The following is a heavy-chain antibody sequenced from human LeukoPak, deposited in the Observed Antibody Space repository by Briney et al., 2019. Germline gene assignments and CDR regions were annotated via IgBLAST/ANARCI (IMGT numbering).Heavy chain of an antibody. CDR3: ARDPRGYNWNDVGYFDY. V-gene: IGHV3-7*01. CDR1: GFTFSSYW. CDR2: IKQDGSEK. J-gene: IGHJ4*02. Sequence: PGGSLRLSCAASGFTFSSYWMSWVRQAPGKGLEWVANIKQDGSEKYYVDSVKGRFTISRDNAKNSLYLQMNSLRAEDTAVYYCARDPRGYNWNDVGYFDYWGQGTLVTVSS. D-gene: IGHD1-1*01.